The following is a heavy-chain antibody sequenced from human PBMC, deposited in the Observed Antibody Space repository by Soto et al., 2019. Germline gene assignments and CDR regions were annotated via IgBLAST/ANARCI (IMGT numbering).Heavy chain of an antibody. CDR1: GFTCSSYA. J-gene: IGHJ6*02. V-gene: IGHV3-30-3*01. CDR2: ISYDGSNK. Sequence: GGSLRLSCAASGFTCSSYAMHWVRQAPGKGLEWVAVISYDGSNKYYADSVKGRFTISRDNSKNTLYLQMNSLRAEDTAVYYCARDRTYVLRFLEWSHYYYYGMDVWGQGTTVTVSS. CDR3: ARDRTYVLRFLEWSHYYYYGMDV. D-gene: IGHD3-3*01.